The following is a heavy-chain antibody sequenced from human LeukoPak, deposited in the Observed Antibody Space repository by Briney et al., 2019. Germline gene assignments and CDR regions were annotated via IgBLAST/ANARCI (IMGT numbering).Heavy chain of an antibody. CDR1: GGSFSGYY. V-gene: IGHV4-34*01. CDR2: INHSGST. Sequence: PSETLSLTCAVYGGSFSGYYWSWIRQPPGKGLEWIGEINHSGSTNYNPSLKSRVTISVDTSKNQFSLKLSSVTAADTAVYYCARASRRGYYGSGTHFDYWGQGTLVTVSS. D-gene: IGHD3-10*01. J-gene: IGHJ4*02. CDR3: ARASRRGYYGSGTHFDY.